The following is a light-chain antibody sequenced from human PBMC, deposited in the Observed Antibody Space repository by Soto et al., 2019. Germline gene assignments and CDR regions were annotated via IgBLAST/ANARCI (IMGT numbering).Light chain of an antibody. CDR1: SNDIGGYKY. Sequence: QSALTQPASVSGSPGQSITISCTGTSNDIGGYKYVSWYQQHPDKAPKLLIYEVSSRPSGVSNRFSGSKSGNTASLTISGLLAEDEADYYCSSYTTTSPYVFGTGTKVTVL. V-gene: IGLV2-14*03. CDR2: EVS. J-gene: IGLJ1*01. CDR3: SSYTTTSPYV.